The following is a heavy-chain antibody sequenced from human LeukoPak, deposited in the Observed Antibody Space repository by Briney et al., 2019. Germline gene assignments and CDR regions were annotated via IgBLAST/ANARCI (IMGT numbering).Heavy chain of an antibody. CDR2: ISYDGTNK. J-gene: IGHJ4*02. D-gene: IGHD5-12*01. CDR3: AKRGYSGYDLDY. CDR1: GFTFSSYV. Sequence: AGSLRLSCAASGFTFSSYVMHWVRQAPGKGLEWVAGISYDGTNKHYADSVKGRFTISRDNSKNTLFLQMNSLRPEDTAVYYCAKRGYSGYDLDYWGQGTLVTVSS. V-gene: IGHV3-30*18.